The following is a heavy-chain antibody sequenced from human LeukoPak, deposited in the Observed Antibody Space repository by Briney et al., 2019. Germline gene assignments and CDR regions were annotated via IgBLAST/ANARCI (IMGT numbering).Heavy chain of an antibody. V-gene: IGHV4-59*02. CDR1: GGSVSSYY. J-gene: IGHJ3*02. D-gene: IGHD3-3*01. Sequence: SETLSLTCSVSGGSVSSYYWSWIRQPPGKGLEWIGFFHDGGSTNYNPSFKSRVTISVDTSKNQFSLKLSSVTAADTAVYYCARGDHYDPSSFDIWGQGTMVTVSS. CDR2: FHDGGST. CDR3: ARGDHYDPSSFDI.